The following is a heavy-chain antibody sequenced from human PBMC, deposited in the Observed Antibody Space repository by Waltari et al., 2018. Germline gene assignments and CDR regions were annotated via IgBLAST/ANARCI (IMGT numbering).Heavy chain of an antibody. CDR1: GGTFSSYA. CDR3: AGVVPAALPVYYYYGMDV. J-gene: IGHJ6*02. CDR2: IIPIFGTA. D-gene: IGHD2-2*02. Sequence: QVQLVQSGAEVKKPGSSVKVSCKASGGTFSSYAISWVRQAPGQGLEWMGGIIPIFGTANYAQKFQGRVTITADESTSTAYMELSSLRSEDTAVYYCAGVVPAALPVYYYYGMDVWGQGTTVTVSS. V-gene: IGHV1-69*01.